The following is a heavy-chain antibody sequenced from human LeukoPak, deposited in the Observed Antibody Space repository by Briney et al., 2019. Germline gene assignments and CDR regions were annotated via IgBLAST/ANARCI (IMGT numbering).Heavy chain of an antibody. CDR3: ARHGGSYTFDL. J-gene: IGHJ4*02. Sequence: SETLSLTCTASGGSMSTYYWSWIRQPPGKGLELIGYMYDSGSTNYNPSLKSRVTISVDTSKNQFSLRLSAVTAADTAVYYCARHGGSYTFDLWGQGVLVTVSS. V-gene: IGHV4-59*01. CDR2: MYDSGST. CDR1: GGSMSTYY. D-gene: IGHD1-26*01.